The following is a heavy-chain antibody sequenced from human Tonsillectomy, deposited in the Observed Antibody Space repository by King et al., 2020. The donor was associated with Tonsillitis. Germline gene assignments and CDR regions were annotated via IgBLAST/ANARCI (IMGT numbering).Heavy chain of an antibody. CDR1: GLTFSSNV. Sequence: VQLVESGGGLVQPGGSLRLSCAASGLTFSSNVMSWVRQAPGKGLEWVSSISDNTGSTYYADSVKGRFTISRDNSKNTLYLQMNSLRAEDTAVYYCANPGLGMVTAPFDNWGQGTLVTVSS. V-gene: IGHV3-23*04. D-gene: IGHD2-21*02. CDR2: ISDNTGST. CDR3: ANPGLGMVTAPFDN. J-gene: IGHJ4*02.